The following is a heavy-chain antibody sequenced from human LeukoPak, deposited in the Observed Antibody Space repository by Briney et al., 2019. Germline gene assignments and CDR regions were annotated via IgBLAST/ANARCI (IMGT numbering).Heavy chain of an antibody. Sequence: PSETLSLTRPFSGCSHIRGRYYGRWLRQHPGTCLEGLGYMYYCGSTYYNSSLKSRVTIPVDTTKNQSSLKLSSVTAADTAVYYCARDWVYVSAFGSDYYGMDVWGKGTTVTVSS. CDR3: ARDWVYVSAFGSDYYGMDV. CDR2: MYYCGST. J-gene: IGHJ6*04. CDR1: GCSHIRGRYY. V-gene: IGHV4-31*03. D-gene: IGHD5/OR15-5a*01.